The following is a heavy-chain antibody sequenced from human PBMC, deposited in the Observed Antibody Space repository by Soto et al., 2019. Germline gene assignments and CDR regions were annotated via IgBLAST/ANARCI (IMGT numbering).Heavy chain of an antibody. Sequence: QVQLQESGPRLVKPSQDLSLTCTVAGGSINSGAYHWSWVRQHPGKGLEWIGAISLRGTTYSNPSLQSRMTMSVAPSKTQLSLTLSSVTAADTAVYYCARMSATGTRWFDPWGPGTLVTVSS. CDR3: ARMSATGTRWFDP. V-gene: IGHV4-31*03. CDR1: GGSINSGAYH. CDR2: ISLRGTT. D-gene: IGHD1-1*01. J-gene: IGHJ5*02.